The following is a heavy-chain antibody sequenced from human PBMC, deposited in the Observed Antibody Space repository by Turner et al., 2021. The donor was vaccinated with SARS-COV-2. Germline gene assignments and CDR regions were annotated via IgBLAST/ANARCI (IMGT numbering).Heavy chain of an antibody. Sequence: EVQLVESGGGLVQPGESLRLACVASGFPFSNYWMTWVRQAPGKGLEWVANIKQDGGEKYYVDSVQGRFTISRDNAENSMYLQMNSLRVEDTAMYYCVSKGQVAVAGFDSWGQGTLVTVSS. D-gene: IGHD6-19*01. J-gene: IGHJ4*02. CDR3: VSKGQVAVAGFDS. V-gene: IGHV3-7*01. CDR1: GFPFSNYW. CDR2: IKQDGGEK.